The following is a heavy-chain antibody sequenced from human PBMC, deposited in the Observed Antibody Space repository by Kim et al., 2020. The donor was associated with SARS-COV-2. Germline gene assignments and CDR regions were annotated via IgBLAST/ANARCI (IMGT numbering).Heavy chain of an antibody. Sequence: GGSLRLSCLGSGFYFRSSSFNWVRQAPGKGLAWVSFVRDNGYTAYADSVRGRFTVSRDNVRNSVFLEMSGLRAEDTAIYYCAKSLASDSSALDYWGRGTLVSVSS. CDR3: AKSLASDSSALDY. D-gene: IGHD3-22*01. V-gene: IGHV3-21*01. CDR2: VRDNGYT. CDR1: GFYFRSSS. J-gene: IGHJ4*02.